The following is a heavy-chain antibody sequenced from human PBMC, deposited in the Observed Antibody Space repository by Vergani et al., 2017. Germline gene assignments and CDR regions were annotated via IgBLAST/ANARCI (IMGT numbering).Heavy chain of an antibody. Sequence: QVQLVQSGAEVKKPGASVKGSCKASGYTFTSYGISWVRQGPGQGLEWRGWISAYKGNTNYAQKLQGRVTMTTDTSTRTAYMELRSLRSDDTAVYYCARAGCSGGSCYSISYYYYYYMDVWGKGP. CDR3: ARAGCSGGSCYSISYYYYYYMDV. CDR2: ISAYKGNT. J-gene: IGHJ6*03. CDR1: GYTFTSYG. V-gene: IGHV1-18*01. D-gene: IGHD2-15*01.